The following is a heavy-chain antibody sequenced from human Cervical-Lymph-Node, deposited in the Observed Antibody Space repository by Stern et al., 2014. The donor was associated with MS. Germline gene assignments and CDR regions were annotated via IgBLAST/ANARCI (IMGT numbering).Heavy chain of an antibody. D-gene: IGHD6-6*01. CDR3: AREGYSSSYDAFDI. V-gene: IGHV4-4*02. CDR1: GGSISSSNW. Sequence: QLQLQESGPGLVKPSGTLSLTCAVSGGSISSSNWWSWVRQPPGQGLEGIGEIYHSGSTNYNPSLKGRVTISVEKSKNQFSLKLSSVTAADTAVYYCAREGYSSSYDAFDIWGQGTMVTVSS. J-gene: IGHJ3*02. CDR2: IYHSGST.